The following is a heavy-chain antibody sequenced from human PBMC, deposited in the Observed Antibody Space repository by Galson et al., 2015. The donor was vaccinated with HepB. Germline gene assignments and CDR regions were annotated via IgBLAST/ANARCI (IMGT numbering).Heavy chain of an antibody. Sequence: SLRLSCAASGFTFSSYWMHWVRQAPGKGLVWVSRINSDGSSTSYADSVKGRFTISRDNAKNTLYLQMNSLRAEDTAVYYCARDRELDSSSWYFEYNWFDPWGQGTLVTVSS. CDR3: ARDRELDSSSWYFEYNWFDP. CDR1: GFTFSSYW. CDR2: INSDGSST. V-gene: IGHV3-74*01. D-gene: IGHD6-13*01. J-gene: IGHJ5*02.